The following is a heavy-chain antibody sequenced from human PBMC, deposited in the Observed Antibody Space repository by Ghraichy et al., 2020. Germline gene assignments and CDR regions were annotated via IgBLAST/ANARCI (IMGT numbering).Heavy chain of an antibody. CDR2: ISYDGSNK. CDR1: GFTFSSYG. D-gene: IGHD2-2*01. J-gene: IGHJ5*02. CDR3: AREACSSTSCPANWFDP. Sequence: GESLRLSCAASGFTFSSYGMHWVRQAPGKGLEWVAVISYDGSNKYYADSVKGRFTISRDNSKNTLYLQMNSLRAEDTAVYYCAREACSSTSCPANWFDPWGQGTLVTVSS. V-gene: IGHV3-30*03.